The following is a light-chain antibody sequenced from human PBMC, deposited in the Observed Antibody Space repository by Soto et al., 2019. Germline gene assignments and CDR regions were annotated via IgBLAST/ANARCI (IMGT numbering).Light chain of an antibody. CDR1: SSDVGGYNY. J-gene: IGLJ1*01. V-gene: IGLV2-14*01. Sequence: QSVLTQPASVSGSPGQSITISCTGTSSDVGGYNYVSWYQQHPGKAPKLMIYEVSNRPLGVSNRFSGSKSGNTASLTISGLQAEDEADYYCTSYTSSSTLDVFGT. CDR3: TSYTSSSTLDV. CDR2: EVS.